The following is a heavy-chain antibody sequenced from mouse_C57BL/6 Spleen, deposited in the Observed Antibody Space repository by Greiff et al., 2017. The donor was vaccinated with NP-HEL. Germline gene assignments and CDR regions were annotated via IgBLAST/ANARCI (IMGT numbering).Heavy chain of an antibody. CDR3: ARSGDYERARDY. Sequence: EVQLQQSGPELVKPGASVKISCKASGYTFTDYYMNWVKQSHGKSLEWIGDINPNNGGTSYNQKFKGKATLTVDKSSSTAYMELRSLTSEDSAVYYCARSGDYERARDYWGQGTSVTVSS. CDR2: INPNNGGT. V-gene: IGHV1-26*01. CDR1: GYTFTDYY. D-gene: IGHD2-4*01. J-gene: IGHJ4*01.